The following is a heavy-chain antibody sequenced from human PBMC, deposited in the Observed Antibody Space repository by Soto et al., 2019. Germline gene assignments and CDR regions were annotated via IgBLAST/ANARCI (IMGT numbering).Heavy chain of an antibody. CDR2: ISSSSSTI. CDR3: ARKRCSTSCPFDP. V-gene: IGHV3-48*02. D-gene: IGHD2-2*01. Sequence: PGVTLRPSCAAAGFTFSSYSMNWVRQAPGKGLEWVSYISSSSSTIYYADSVKGRFTISRDNAKNSLYLQMNSLRDADTAVYYCARKRCSTSCPFDPWGQGTLVTVSS. CDR1: GFTFSSYS. J-gene: IGHJ5*02.